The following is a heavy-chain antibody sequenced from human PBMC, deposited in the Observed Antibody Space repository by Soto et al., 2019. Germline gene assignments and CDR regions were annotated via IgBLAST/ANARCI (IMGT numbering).Heavy chain of an antibody. V-gene: IGHV3-9*01. CDR2: ISWNSGSI. J-gene: IGHJ4*02. CDR3: AKDRGGYCSGGSCYRGSYYFDY. CDR1: GFTFDDYA. Sequence: EVQLVESGGGLVQPGRSLRLSCAASGFTFDDYAMHWVRQAPGKGLEWVSGISWNSGSIGYADSVKGRFTISRDNAKNSLYLQLNSLRAEDTALYYCAKDRGGYCSGGSCYRGSYYFDYWGQGTLVTVSS. D-gene: IGHD2-15*01.